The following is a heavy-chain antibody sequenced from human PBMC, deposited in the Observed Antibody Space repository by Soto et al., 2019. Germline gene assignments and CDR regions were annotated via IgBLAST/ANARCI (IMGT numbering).Heavy chain of an antibody. D-gene: IGHD3-3*01. J-gene: IGHJ1*01. CDR1: GGSISSGGYY. V-gene: IGHV4-61*08. CDR2: IYYSGST. Sequence: PSETLSLTCTVSGGSISSGGYYWSWIRQHPGKGLEWIGYIYYSGSTNYNPSLKTRVTISVDTSKNQFSLKLSSVTAADTAVYYCARGQSIFGVVYFQHWGQGTLVTVSS. CDR3: ARGQSIFGVVYFQH.